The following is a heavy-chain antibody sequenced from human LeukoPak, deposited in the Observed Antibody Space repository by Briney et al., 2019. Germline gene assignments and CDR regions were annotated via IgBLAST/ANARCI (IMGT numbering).Heavy chain of an antibody. Sequence: GGSLRLSWAASGFTFSDYYMSWIRQAPGKGLEWVSYISSSSSYTNYADSVKGRFTISRDNAKNSLYLQMNSLRAEDTAVYYCARVSSWSNYYYYYGMDVWGQGTTVTVSS. CDR1: GFTFSDYY. V-gene: IGHV3-11*05. J-gene: IGHJ6*02. CDR2: ISSSSSYT. D-gene: IGHD6-13*01. CDR3: ARVSSWSNYYYYYGMDV.